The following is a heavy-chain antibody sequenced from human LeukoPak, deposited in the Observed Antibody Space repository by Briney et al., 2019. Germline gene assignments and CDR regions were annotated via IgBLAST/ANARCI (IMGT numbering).Heavy chain of an antibody. D-gene: IGHD6-19*01. Sequence: PGGSLRLSCAASGFTYNIYAMSWVRQAPGKGLEWVSAISGSGGSTYYADSVKGRFTISRDNSKNTLYLQMNSLRAEDTAVYYCAKARTSGWLQGYFQHWGQGTLVTVSS. CDR1: GFTYNIYA. J-gene: IGHJ1*01. V-gene: IGHV3-23*01. CDR2: ISGSGGST. CDR3: AKARTSGWLQGYFQH.